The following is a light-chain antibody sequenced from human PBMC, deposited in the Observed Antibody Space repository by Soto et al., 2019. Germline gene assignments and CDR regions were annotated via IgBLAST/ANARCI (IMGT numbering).Light chain of an antibody. J-gene: IGKJ1*01. V-gene: IGKV1-5*01. CDR3: QQYDTYLRT. Sequence: DIQMTQSPSTLSASVGDRVTITCRASQSISAWLAWYQQKPGKAPKLLIYDASNLVTGVPSRFSGSGSGKEFTLTISSLQPDDFATYYCQQYDTYLRTFGQGTKVDFK. CDR2: DAS. CDR1: QSISAW.